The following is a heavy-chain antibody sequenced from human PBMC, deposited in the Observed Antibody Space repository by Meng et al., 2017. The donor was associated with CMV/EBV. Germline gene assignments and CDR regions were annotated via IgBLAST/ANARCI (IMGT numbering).Heavy chain of an antibody. D-gene: IGHD6-13*01. J-gene: IGHJ6*02. CDR1: GYTFTGYY. CDR2: INPNSGGT. Sequence: ASVKVSCKASGYTFTGYYMHWVRQAPGQGLEWMGWINPNSGGTNYAQKFQGRVTMTRDTSISTAYMELSRLRSDDTAVYYCARDDLIAAAGTSYYYGMDVWGQGTTVTVSS. V-gene: IGHV1-2*02. CDR3: ARDDLIAAAGTSYYYGMDV.